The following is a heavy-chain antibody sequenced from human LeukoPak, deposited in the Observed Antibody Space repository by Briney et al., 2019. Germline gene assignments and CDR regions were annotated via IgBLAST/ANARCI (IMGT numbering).Heavy chain of an antibody. J-gene: IGHJ4*02. CDR2: IIPIFGTA. Sequence: SVKVSCKASGGTFSSYAISWVRQAPGQGLEWMGGIIPIFGTANYAQKFQGRVTITADESTSTAYMELSSLRSEDTAVYYCASLYSGYVPGPSWYYFDYWGQGTLVTVSS. D-gene: IGHD5-12*01. CDR3: ASLYSGYVPGPSWYYFDY. V-gene: IGHV1-69*01. CDR1: GGTFSSYA.